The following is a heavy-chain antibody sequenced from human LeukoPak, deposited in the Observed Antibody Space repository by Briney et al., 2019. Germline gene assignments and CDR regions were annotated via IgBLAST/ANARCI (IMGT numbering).Heavy chain of an antibody. CDR1: GGSISSGGYY. Sequence: SETLSLTCTVSGGSISSGGYYWSWIRQHPGKGLEWIGYIYYSGSTYYNPSLKSRVTISVDTSKNQFSLKLTSVTAADTAVYXXXXXXXXXXXXXXXXXXYYYGMDVWGQGTAVTVSS. J-gene: IGHJ6*02. CDR2: IYYSGST. CDR3: XXXXXXXXXXXXXXXXYYYGMDV. V-gene: IGHV4-31*09.